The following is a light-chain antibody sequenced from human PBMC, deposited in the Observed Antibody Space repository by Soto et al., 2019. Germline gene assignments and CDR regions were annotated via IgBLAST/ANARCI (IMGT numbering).Light chain of an antibody. CDR3: QQSYSSLWT. CDR2: QAS. V-gene: IGKV1-5*03. Sequence: DSQMTQSPSALSASVGDRVTITCRASQSIGSWLAWYQQKAGKAPKLLIYQASSLESGVPSRFSGSGSGTDFTLTISSLQPEDFATYYCQQSYSSLWTFGQGTKVDI. CDR1: QSIGSW. J-gene: IGKJ1*01.